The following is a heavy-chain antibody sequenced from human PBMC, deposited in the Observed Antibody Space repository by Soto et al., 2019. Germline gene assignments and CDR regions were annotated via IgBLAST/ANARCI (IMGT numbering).Heavy chain of an antibody. CDR1: GFTFSNYA. Sequence: GGSLRLSCAASGFTFSNYAMNWVRQAPGKGLEGVSVISGSGGSTYYADSVQGRFTISRDNSKNTLYLQMNSLRAEDTAIYYCVREGSGWYSRGSFDFWGRGTMVTVSS. CDR3: VREGSGWYSRGSFDF. V-gene: IGHV3-23*01. CDR2: ISGSGGST. D-gene: IGHD6-19*01. J-gene: IGHJ3*01.